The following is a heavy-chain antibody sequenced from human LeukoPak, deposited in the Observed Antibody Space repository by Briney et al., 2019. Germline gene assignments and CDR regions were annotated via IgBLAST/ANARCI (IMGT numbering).Heavy chain of an antibody. J-gene: IGHJ3*02. V-gene: IGHV3-30*02. Sequence: GGSLRLSCAASGFTFSSYGMHWVRQAPGKGLEWVAFIRYDGSNKYYADSVKGRFTISRDNSKNTLYLQMNRLRAEDTAVYYCAKVGATRSYIWGQGTMVTVSS. CDR3: AKVGATRSYI. CDR2: IRYDGSNK. CDR1: GFTFSSYG. D-gene: IGHD1-26*01.